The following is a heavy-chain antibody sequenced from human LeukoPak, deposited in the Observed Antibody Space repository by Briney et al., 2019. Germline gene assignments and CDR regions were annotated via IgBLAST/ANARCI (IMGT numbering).Heavy chain of an antibody. J-gene: IGHJ4*02. CDR2: INHSGST. V-gene: IGHV4-34*01. CDR1: GGSFSGYY. Sequence: SETLSLTCAVYGGSFSGYYWSWIRQPPGKGLEWIGEINHSGSTNYNPSLKSRVTISVDTSKNQFSLKLSSVTAADTAVYYCASYCSSTSCNVGYWGQGTLVTVSS. CDR3: ASYCSSTSCNVGY. D-gene: IGHD2-2*01.